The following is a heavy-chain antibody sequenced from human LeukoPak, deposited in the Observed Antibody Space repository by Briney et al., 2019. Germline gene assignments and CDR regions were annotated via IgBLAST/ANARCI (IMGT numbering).Heavy chain of an antibody. D-gene: IGHD5-18*01. CDR1: GSSFTSYW. CDR3: ARRGRYSYGSYFDY. Sequence: GEPLKISCKGSGSSFTSYWSGWVRQVPGKGLEWMGIIYPGDSDTAYSPSFQGQVTVSADKSITTAYLQWSSLKASDTAMYYCARRGRYSYGSYFDYWGQGTLVTVSS. CDR2: IYPGDSDT. J-gene: IGHJ4*02. V-gene: IGHV5-51*01.